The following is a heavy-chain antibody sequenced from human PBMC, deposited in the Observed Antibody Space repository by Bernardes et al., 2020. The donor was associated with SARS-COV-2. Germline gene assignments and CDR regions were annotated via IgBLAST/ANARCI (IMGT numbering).Heavy chain of an antibody. Sequence: GGSLRLSCAASGFTFSSYAMSWVRQAPGKGLEWVSAISGSGGSTYYADSMKGRFTISRDNSKNTLYLQMNSLRAEDTAVYYCAKVGGLAVAGFDYWGQGTLVTVSS. CDR2: ISGSGGST. CDR3: AKVGGLAVAGFDY. J-gene: IGHJ4*02. CDR1: GFTFSSYA. D-gene: IGHD6-19*01. V-gene: IGHV3-23*01.